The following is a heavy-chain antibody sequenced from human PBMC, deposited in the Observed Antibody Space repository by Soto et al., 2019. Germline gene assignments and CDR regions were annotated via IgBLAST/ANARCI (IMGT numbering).Heavy chain of an antibody. CDR3: ARESEDLTSNFDY. CDR1: GFTFTGYS. CDR2: ISSTTNYI. V-gene: IGHV3-21*01. Sequence: GGSLRLSCAASGFTFTGYSMNWVRQAPGKGLEWVSSISSTTNYIYYADSMKGRFTVSRDNAKNSVYLEMNSLSAEDTAVYYCARESEDLTSNFDYWGQGTLVTVSS. J-gene: IGHJ4*02.